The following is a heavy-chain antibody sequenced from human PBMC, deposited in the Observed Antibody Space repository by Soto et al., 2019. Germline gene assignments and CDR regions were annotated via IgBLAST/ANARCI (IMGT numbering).Heavy chain of an antibody. V-gene: IGHV1-18*04. CDR1: GYTFSGYS. CDR2: ISGYNGNT. Sequence: QVVLEQSGGEVKKPGASVKGSCKASGYTFSGYSITWVRQAHGQVLAWMGRISGYNGNTNYARTLRGRLTFTTDTSTSTAYMELRSLTSVDTAVYYCARDVFCVGATACPAMDVWRQGTTVTVSS. CDR3: ARDVFCVGATACPAMDV. D-gene: IGHD2-21*02. J-gene: IGHJ6*02.